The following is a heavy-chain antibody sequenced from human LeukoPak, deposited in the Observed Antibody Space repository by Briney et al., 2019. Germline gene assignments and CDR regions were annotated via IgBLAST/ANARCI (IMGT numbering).Heavy chain of an antibody. Sequence: LSLTCAVYGGSFSDYYLSWIRQAPGKGLEWVSYISSSRSTIYYADSVKGRFTVSRDNAKNSLYLQMNSVRAEDTAVYYCARGWLPDYWGQGTLVTVSS. J-gene: IGHJ4*02. CDR3: ARGWLPDY. CDR2: ISSSRSTI. V-gene: IGHV3-11*04. CDR1: GGSFSDYY. D-gene: IGHD6-19*01.